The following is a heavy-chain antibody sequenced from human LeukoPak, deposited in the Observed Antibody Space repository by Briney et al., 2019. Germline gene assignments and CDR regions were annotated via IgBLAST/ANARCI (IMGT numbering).Heavy chain of an antibody. CDR1: GGSISSGGYY. CDR2: IYYSGST. CDR3: ARSRQRDYDSSPAIDY. Sequence: SETLSLTCTVSGGSISSGGYYWSWIRQHPGKGLEWIGYIYYSGSTYYNPSLKSRVTISVDTSKNQFSLKLSSVTAADTAVYYCARSRQRDYDSSPAIDYWGQGTLVTVSS. V-gene: IGHV4-31*03. D-gene: IGHD3-22*01. J-gene: IGHJ4*02.